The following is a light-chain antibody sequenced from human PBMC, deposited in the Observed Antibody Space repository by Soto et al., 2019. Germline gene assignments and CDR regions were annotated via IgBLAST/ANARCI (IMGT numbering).Light chain of an antibody. CDR2: VAS. V-gene: IGKV3-15*01. Sequence: EIVMTQSPATLSVSPGERATLSCRASQSVSSNLAWYQQKPGQAPRLLIYVASTRATGIPARFSGGGSGTEFTLTISSLQSEDFAVYYCQQYNNWPLYTFGQGTKLEIK. CDR1: QSVSSN. CDR3: QQYNNWPLYT. J-gene: IGKJ2*01.